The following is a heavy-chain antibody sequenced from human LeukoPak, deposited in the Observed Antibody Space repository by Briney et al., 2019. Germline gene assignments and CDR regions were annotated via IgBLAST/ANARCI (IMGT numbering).Heavy chain of an antibody. J-gene: IGHJ5*02. CDR1: GFRFSNYA. CDR3: AKGQSRSTAVASWFDP. CDR2: IISSSGST. V-gene: IGHV3-23*01. D-gene: IGHD2-15*01. Sequence: PGGSLRLSCAASGFRFSNYAMSWVRQAPGKGLEWVSVIISSSGSTFYADSVKGRFTISRDNSKNTLYLQMNSLRAEDTAVYYCAKGQSRSTAVASWFDPWGQGTLVTVSS.